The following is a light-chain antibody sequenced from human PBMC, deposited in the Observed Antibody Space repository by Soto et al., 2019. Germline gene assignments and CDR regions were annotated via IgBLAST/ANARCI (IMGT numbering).Light chain of an antibody. CDR3: QQTYSIPWT. J-gene: IGKJ1*01. CDR1: QSITNY. CDR2: AAS. Sequence: DIQMTQSPSSLSASVGDRVTITCRASQSITNYLNWYQQKPGKAPKLLMYAASSLQSGVPSRFSGSGSGTDFTLTISSLQPADFATYYCQQTYSIPWTFGQGTKVEIK. V-gene: IGKV1-39*01.